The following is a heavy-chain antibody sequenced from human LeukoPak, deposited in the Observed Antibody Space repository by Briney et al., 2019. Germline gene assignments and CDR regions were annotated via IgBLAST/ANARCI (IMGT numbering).Heavy chain of an antibody. D-gene: IGHD3-22*01. CDR3: AKWRRYDDDPFDI. CDR2: ISYDGSNK. CDR1: GFTFSSYG. J-gene: IGHJ3*02. Sequence: GGSLRLSCAASGFTFSSYGVDWVRQAPGKGLEWVAVISYDGSNKYYADSVKGRFTISRDNSKNTLYLQMNSLRAEDTAVYYCAKWRRYDDDPFDIWGQGTMVTVSS. V-gene: IGHV3-30*18.